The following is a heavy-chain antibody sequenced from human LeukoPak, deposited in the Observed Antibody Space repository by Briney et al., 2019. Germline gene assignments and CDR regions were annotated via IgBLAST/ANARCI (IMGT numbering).Heavy chain of an antibody. CDR2: IYYSGST. Sequence: SETLSLTCTVSGGSISSGGYYWSWIRQHPGKGLEWIGYIYYSGSTYYNPSLKSRVTISVDTSKNQFSLKLSSVTAADTAVYYCASTYDYGDYDPCYYFDYWGQGTLVTVSS. D-gene: IGHD4-17*01. CDR1: GGSISSGGYY. V-gene: IGHV4-31*03. CDR3: ASTYDYGDYDPCYYFDY. J-gene: IGHJ4*02.